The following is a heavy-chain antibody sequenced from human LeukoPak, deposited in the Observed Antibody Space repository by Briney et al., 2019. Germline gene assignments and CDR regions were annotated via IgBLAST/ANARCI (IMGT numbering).Heavy chain of an antibody. D-gene: IGHD3-10*01. CDR1: GFTFTSSA. J-gene: IGHJ3*02. CDR3: AAEGLWLGDHAFDI. V-gene: IGHV1-58*02. CDR2: IVVGSGNT. Sequence: AVKVSCKASGFTFTSSAMQWVRQARGQRLEWRGWIVVGSGNTNYAQKFQERVTITRDMSTSTAYMELSSLRSEDTAVYYCAAEGLWLGDHAFDIWGQGTMVTVSS.